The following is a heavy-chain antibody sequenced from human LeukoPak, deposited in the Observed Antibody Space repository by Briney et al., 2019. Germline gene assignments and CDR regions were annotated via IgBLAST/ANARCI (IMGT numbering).Heavy chain of an antibody. D-gene: IGHD1-1*01. J-gene: IGHJ4*02. Sequence: GGSLRLSCAASGFTFSSYAMSWVRQAPGKGLEWVSAISGSGGSTYYADFVKGRFTISRDNSKNTLYLQMNSLRAEDTAVYYCAKRYASWGYFDYWGQGTLVTVSS. CDR1: GFTFSSYA. CDR2: ISGSGGST. CDR3: AKRYASWGYFDY. V-gene: IGHV3-23*01.